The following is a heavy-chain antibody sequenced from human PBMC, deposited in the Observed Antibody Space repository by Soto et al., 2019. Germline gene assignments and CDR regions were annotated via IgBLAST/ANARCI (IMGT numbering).Heavy chain of an antibody. V-gene: IGHV3-23*01. CDR3: AKGEMATIRNSFDP. D-gene: IGHD5-12*01. CDR1: AFSLTSCS. J-gene: IGHJ5*02. CDR2: LSCSGGAT. Sequence: GGSLRLSCVTSAFSLTSCSMSWVRQTPGKGLEWVSALSCSGGATYYADSVKGRFTISRDTSTNTLYLQMSNLRAEDTAIYYCAKGEMATIRNSFDPWGQGTLVTVSS.